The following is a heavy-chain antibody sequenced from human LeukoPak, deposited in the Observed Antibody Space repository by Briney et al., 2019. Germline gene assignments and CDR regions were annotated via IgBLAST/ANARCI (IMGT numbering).Heavy chain of an antibody. Sequence: SETLSLTCAVSGGSISSGGYSWSWIRQPPGKGLEWIVYIYHSGSTYYNPSLKSRVTISVDRSKNQFSLKLSSVTAADTAVYYCARVGFGYYDSSHVGDWGQGTMVTVSS. CDR1: GGSISSGGYS. CDR3: ARVGFGYYDSSHVGD. D-gene: IGHD3-22*01. CDR2: IYHSGST. J-gene: IGHJ3*01. V-gene: IGHV4-30-2*01.